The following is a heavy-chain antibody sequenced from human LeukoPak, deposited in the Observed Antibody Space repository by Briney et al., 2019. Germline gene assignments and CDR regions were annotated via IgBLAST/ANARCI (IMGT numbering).Heavy chain of an antibody. CDR1: GGSLIRYY. CDR2: INYNGRS. CDR3: ARLLDYDNSGDPDTFDI. J-gene: IGHJ3*02. V-gene: IGHV4-59*13. D-gene: IGHD3-22*01. Sequence: PSETLSLTCAGSGGSLIRYYWSWVRQSPGKRVEWVASINYNGRSKFNPSVQSRVTISLDTSNSHFSLQLRSVTAADSAVYYCARLLDYDNSGDPDTFDIWGQGTMVTVSS.